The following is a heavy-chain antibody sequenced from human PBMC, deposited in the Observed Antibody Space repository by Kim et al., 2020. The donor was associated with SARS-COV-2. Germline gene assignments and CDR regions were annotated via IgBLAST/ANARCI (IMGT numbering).Heavy chain of an antibody. V-gene: IGHV3-15*01. Sequence: GGSLRLSCAASGFTFSSAWMNWVRQAPGKGLEWVGRIKSKTDGGTTDYAAPVKGRFTISRDDSKNTLYLQMNSLKTEDTAVYYCTTDILRFGESYFDYWGQGTLVTVSS. CDR1: GFTFSSAW. D-gene: IGHD3-10*01. CDR2: IKSKTDGGTT. J-gene: IGHJ4*02. CDR3: TTDILRFGESYFDY.